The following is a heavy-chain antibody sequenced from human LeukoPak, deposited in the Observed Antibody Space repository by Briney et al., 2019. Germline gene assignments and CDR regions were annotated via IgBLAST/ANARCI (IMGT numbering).Heavy chain of an antibody. D-gene: IGHD3-22*01. CDR2: IYPGDSDT. CDR1: GYSFTSYW. J-gene: IGHJ4*02. CDR3: ARVPGVNMIETYFDY. V-gene: IGHV5-51*01. Sequence: GDSLKISCKGSGYSFTSYWIGWVRQMPGKGLEWMGIIYPGDSDTRYSPSFQGQVTISADKSISTAYLQWSSLKASDIAMYYCARVPGVNMIETYFDYWGQGTLVTVSS.